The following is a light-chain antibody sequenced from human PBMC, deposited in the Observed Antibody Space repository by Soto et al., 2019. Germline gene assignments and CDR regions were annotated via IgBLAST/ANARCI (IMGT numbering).Light chain of an antibody. CDR2: EGS. J-gene: IGLJ2*01. CDR3: CSYGGFSTFLI. Sequence: QSALTQPASVSGSPGQSITISCTGTSSDVGAYNLVSWYQHHPGKAPKLLIFEGSKRPSGVSNRFSGSKSGNTASLTISGLQAEDEADYHCCSYGGFSTFLIFGGGTKLTAL. V-gene: IGLV2-23*03. CDR1: SSDVGAYNL.